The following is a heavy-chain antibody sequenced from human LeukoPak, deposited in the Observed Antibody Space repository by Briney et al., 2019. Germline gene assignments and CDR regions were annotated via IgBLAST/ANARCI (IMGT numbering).Heavy chain of an antibody. CDR2: ISGSGGST. V-gene: IGHV3-23*01. CDR3: AKGSRIVGANFDY. J-gene: IGHJ4*02. D-gene: IGHD1-26*01. CDR1: GFTFNNYG. Sequence: GKSLRLSCAASGFTFNNYGMHWVRQAPGKGLEWVSAISGSGGSTYYADSVKGRFTISRDNSKNTLYLQMNSLRAEDTAVYYCAKGSRIVGANFDYWGQGTLVTVSS.